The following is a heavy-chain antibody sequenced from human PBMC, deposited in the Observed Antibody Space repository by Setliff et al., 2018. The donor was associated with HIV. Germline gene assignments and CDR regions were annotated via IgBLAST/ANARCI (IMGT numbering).Heavy chain of an antibody. D-gene: IGHD1-26*01. V-gene: IGHV4-38-2*01. J-gene: IGHJ4*02. CDR3: ARVPHRVVGTTTLLYHIDY. CDR1: GYSISSGYY. CDR2: IHHSGTT. Sequence: SETLSLTCAVSGYSISSGYYWAWIRQSPGTGLDWIGSIHHSGTTYYNPSLKSRVTISVDTTTNQVSLQVNSVTAVDTAVYYCARVPHRVVGTTTLLYHIDYWGQGTLVTVSS.